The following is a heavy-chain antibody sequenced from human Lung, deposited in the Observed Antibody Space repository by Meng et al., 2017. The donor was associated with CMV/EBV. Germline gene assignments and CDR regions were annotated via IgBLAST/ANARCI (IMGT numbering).Heavy chain of an antibody. CDR1: GDTFTGYY. CDR3: ARDYDSAGAPTGGLDF. J-gene: IGHJ6*02. D-gene: IGHD3-3*01. V-gene: IGHV1-2*02. CDR2: TNPKNGVT. Sequence: SVXVSXXASGDTFTGYYMHWVRQAPGQGLEWMGWTNPKNGVTHYEEKFQGRVMMTRATSNSTAYMELSSLRSDDTAVYYCARDYDSAGAPTGGLDFWGQGTXVTVSS.